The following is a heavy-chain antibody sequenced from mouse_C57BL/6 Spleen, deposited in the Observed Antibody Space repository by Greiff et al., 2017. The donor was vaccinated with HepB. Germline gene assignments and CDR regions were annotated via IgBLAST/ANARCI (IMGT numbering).Heavy chain of an antibody. D-gene: IGHD1-1*01. CDR2: ISSGGDYI. J-gene: IGHJ1*03. Sequence: EVQLVESGEGLVKPGGSLKLSCAASGFTFSSYAMSWVRQTPEKRLEWVAYISSGGDYIYYADTVKGRFTISRDNARNTLYLQMSSLKSEDTAMYYCTREDYYGSRGYFDVWGTGTTVTVSS. CDR1: GFTFSSYA. V-gene: IGHV5-9-1*02. CDR3: TREDYYGSRGYFDV.